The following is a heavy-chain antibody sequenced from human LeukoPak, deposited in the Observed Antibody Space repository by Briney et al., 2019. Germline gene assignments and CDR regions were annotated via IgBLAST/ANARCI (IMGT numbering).Heavy chain of an antibody. Sequence: GESLKISCKGSGYRFTSYWIGWVRQMPGKGLEWMGIIHPGDSNTRYSPSFQGQVTISADKSISTAYLQWSSLKASDTAMYYCARHSGSYYIEYYFDYWGQGTLVTVSS. CDR1: GYRFTSYW. J-gene: IGHJ4*02. V-gene: IGHV5-51*01. CDR3: ARHSGSYYIEYYFDY. D-gene: IGHD1-26*01. CDR2: IHPGDSNT.